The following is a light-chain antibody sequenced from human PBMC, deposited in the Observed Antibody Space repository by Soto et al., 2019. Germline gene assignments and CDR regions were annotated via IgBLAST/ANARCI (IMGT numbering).Light chain of an antibody. CDR2: AAS. CDR3: QPTYSHPSS. CDR1: QSIVTY. J-gene: IGKJ2*01. V-gene: IGKV1-39*01. Sequence: DIQMTQSPNSLSASVGDRVTITCRASQSIVTYLNWYQQKPGKAPNLLVYAASSLQSGVPSRFSVSGSGTDFTLTITTLQPEYVATYYCQPTYSHPSSIGQGTKLEI.